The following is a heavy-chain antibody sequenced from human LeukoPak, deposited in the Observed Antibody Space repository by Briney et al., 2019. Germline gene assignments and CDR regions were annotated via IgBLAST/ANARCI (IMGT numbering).Heavy chain of an antibody. V-gene: IGHV3-7*01. CDR3: ARDPVEWELLLDY. J-gene: IGHJ4*02. D-gene: IGHD1-26*01. CDR2: IKQDGGEK. Sequence: GGSLRLSCVDSGTTFSRYWMSWVRQAPGKGLEWVANIKQDGGEKYYVDSVKGRFTISRDNAKNSLYLQMNSLRVEDTAVYYCARDPVEWELLLDYWGQGTLVTVSS. CDR1: GTTFSRYW.